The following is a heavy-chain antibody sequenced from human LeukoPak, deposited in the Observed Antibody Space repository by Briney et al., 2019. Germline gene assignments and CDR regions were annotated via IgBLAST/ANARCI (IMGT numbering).Heavy chain of an antibody. V-gene: IGHV1-24*01. CDR2: FDPEDGET. CDR3: ARPGLDSSGYYTLNYFDC. D-gene: IGHD3-22*01. Sequence: ASVKVSCKVSGYTLTELSMHWVRQAPGKGLEWMGGFDPEDGETIYAQKFQGRVTMTEDTSTDTAYMELSSLRSEDTAVYYCARPGLDSSGYYTLNYFDCWGQGTLVTVSS. CDR1: GYTLTELS. J-gene: IGHJ4*02.